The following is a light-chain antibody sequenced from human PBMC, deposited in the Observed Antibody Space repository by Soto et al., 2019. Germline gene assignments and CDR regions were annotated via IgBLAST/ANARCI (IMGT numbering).Light chain of an antibody. Sequence: DIQLTQSPSFVSASEGDRVTIACRASQGITNLLAWYQQKPGRAPKLLISFASSLDSEVPSRFSGSGSGTEFILTISSLQPEDTATYYCQQSNSYPRTFGQGTKVDIK. CDR3: QQSNSYPRT. CDR1: QGITNL. CDR2: FAS. V-gene: IGKV1-9*01. J-gene: IGKJ1*01.